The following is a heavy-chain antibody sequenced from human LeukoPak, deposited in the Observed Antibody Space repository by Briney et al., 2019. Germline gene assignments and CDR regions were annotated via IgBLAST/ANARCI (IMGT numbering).Heavy chain of an antibody. CDR1: GYSFTTYW. CDR2: ISAYNGNT. V-gene: IGHV1-18*04. J-gene: IGHJ6*03. D-gene: IGHD2-21*02. CDR3: ARYIVVVTSHYYMDV. Sequence: GESLKISCKGSGYSFTTYWISWVRQAPGQGLEWMGWISAYNGNTNYAQKLQGRVTMTTDTSTSTAYMELRSLRSDDTAVYYCARYIVVVTSHYYMDVWGKGTTVTVSS.